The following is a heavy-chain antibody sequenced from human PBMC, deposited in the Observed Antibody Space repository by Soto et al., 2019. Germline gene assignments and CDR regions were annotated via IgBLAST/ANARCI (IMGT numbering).Heavy chain of an antibody. J-gene: IGHJ6*02. CDR1: GGTFSSYA. CDR3: ARTFTIFGVVTTAPYYYYGMDV. V-gene: IGHV1-69*13. Sequence: SVKVSCKASGGTFSSYAISWVRQAPGQGLEWMGGIIPIFGTANYAQKFQGRVTITADESTSTAYMELSSLRSEDTAVYYCARTFTIFGVVTTAPYYYYGMDVWGQGTTVTVSS. CDR2: IIPIFGTA. D-gene: IGHD3-3*01.